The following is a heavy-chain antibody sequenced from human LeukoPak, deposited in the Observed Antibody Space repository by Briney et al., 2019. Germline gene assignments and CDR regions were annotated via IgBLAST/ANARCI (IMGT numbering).Heavy chain of an antibody. CDR1: GPTFSDYY. CDR2: ISSSGSTI. CDR3: ARDQNDFWSGPDDY. V-gene: IGHV3-11*01. D-gene: IGHD3-3*01. J-gene: IGHJ4*02. Sequence: GGSLRLSCAASGPTFSDYYMSWIRQAPGKGLEWVSYISSSGSTIYYADSVKGRFTISRDNAKNSLYLQMNSLRAEDTAVYYCARDQNDFWSGPDDYWGQGTLVTVSS.